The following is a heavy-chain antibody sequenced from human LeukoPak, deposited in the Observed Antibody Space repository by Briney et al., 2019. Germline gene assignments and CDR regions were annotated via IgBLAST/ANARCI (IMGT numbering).Heavy chain of an antibody. CDR3: AKDNGGSYYGNFDY. D-gene: IGHD1-26*01. J-gene: IGHJ4*02. CDR2: ISWNSGSI. V-gene: IGHV3-9*03. Sequence: PGRSLRLXCAASGFTFDDYAMHWVRQAPGKGLEWVSGISWNSGSIGYADSVKGRFTISRDNAKNSLYLQMNSLRAEDMALYYCAKDNGGSYYGNFDYWGQGTLVTVSS. CDR1: GFTFDDYA.